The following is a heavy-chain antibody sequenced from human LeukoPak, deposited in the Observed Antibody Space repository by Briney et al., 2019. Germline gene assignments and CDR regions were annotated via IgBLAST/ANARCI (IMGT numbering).Heavy chain of an antibody. CDR2: IYTSGST. V-gene: IGHV4-4*07. Sequence: PSETLSLACTVSGGSISSYYWSWIRQPAGKGLEWIGRIYTSGSTNYNPSLKSRVTMSVDTSKNQFSLKLTSVTAADTAVYYCTRAASSGPLFTYHMDVWGKGTTVTVSS. D-gene: IGHD3-22*01. J-gene: IGHJ6*03. CDR3: TRAASSGPLFTYHMDV. CDR1: GGSISSYY.